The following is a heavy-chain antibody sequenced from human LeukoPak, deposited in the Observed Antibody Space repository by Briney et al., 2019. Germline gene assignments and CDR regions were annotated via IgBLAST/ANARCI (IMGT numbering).Heavy chain of an antibody. Sequence: SETLSLTCAVYGGSFSGYYWSWIRQPPGKGLEWIGEINHSGSTNYNPSLKSRVTISVDTSKNQFSLKLSSVTAADTAVYYCARSYDSSSYWAYWGQGTLVTVSS. D-gene: IGHD3-22*01. J-gene: IGHJ4*02. CDR1: GGSFSGYY. V-gene: IGHV4-34*01. CDR2: INHSGST. CDR3: ARSYDSSSYWAY.